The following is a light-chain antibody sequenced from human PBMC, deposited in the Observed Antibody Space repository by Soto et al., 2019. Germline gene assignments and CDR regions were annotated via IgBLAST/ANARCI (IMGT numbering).Light chain of an antibody. V-gene: IGKV1-5*03. Sequence: DIQMTQSPSTLSASVGDRVTITCRASQSISSWLAWYQQKPGKVPKLLIYKASSLESGVPSRFSGSGSGTEFTLTISSLQPDDFAIYYCQQYKSFSLTFGGGTKVEIK. CDR3: QQYKSFSLT. CDR2: KAS. J-gene: IGKJ4*01. CDR1: QSISSW.